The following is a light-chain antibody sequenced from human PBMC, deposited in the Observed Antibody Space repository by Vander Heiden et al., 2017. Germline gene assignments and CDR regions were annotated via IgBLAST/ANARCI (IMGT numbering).Light chain of an antibody. CDR1: QSVSSSY. CDR3: QQYGSSPGT. CDR2: GAS. J-gene: IGKJ1*01. V-gene: IGKV3-20*01. Sequence: EILLKQSPSTLSLSPGERATLSCRAIQSVSSSYLAWYQQKPGQAPRLLIYGASSRATGIPDRFSGSGSGTDFTLTISRLEPEDFAVYYCQQYGSSPGTFGQGTKVEIK.